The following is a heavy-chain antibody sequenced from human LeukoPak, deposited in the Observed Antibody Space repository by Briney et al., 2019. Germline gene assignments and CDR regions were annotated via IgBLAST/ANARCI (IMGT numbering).Heavy chain of an antibody. CDR1: GFTFSSFA. CDR2: ISGSGHST. Sequence: GGSLRLSCAASGFTFSSFAMSWVRQAPGKGLEWVSAISGSGHSTYYADSVKGRFTVSRDTSSNTLYLHMHSLGAGDTAVYYCALAKERVVAATLDYWGQGTLVTVSS. D-gene: IGHD2-15*01. V-gene: IGHV3-23*01. J-gene: IGHJ4*02. CDR3: ALAKERVVAATLDY.